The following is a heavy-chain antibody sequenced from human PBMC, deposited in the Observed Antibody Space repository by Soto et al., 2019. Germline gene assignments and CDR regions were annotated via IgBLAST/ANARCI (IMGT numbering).Heavy chain of an antibody. J-gene: IGHJ4*02. CDR2: INHSGST. D-gene: IGHD6-6*01. Sequence: SETLSLTCAVYGGSFSGYYWSWIRQPPGKGLEWIGEINHSGSTNYNPSLKSRVTISVDTSKNQFSLKLSSVTAADTAVYYCARGGRSIAARLDYWGQGTLVTVSS. CDR1: GGSFSGYY. V-gene: IGHV4-34*01. CDR3: ARGGRSIAARLDY.